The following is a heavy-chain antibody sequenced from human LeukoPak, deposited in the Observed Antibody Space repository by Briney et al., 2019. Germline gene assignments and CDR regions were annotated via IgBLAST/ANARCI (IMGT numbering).Heavy chain of an antibody. D-gene: IGHD3-16*02. CDR1: GGSISSGGYS. J-gene: IGHJ4*02. V-gene: IGHV4-30-2*01. Sequence: SQTLSLTCAVSGGSISSGGYSWSWIRQPPGKGLEWIGYIYHSGSTYYNPSLKSRVTISVDRSKSRFSLKLSSVTAADTAVYYCARVNFVGGWGSYRQYYFDYWGQGTLVTVSS. CDR2: IYHSGST. CDR3: ARVNFVGGWGSYRQYYFDY.